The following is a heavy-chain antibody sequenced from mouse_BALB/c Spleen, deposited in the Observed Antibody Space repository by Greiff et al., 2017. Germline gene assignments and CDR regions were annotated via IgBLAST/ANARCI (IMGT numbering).Heavy chain of an antibody. V-gene: IGHV5-9*03. CDR2: ISSGGGNT. J-gene: IGHJ4*01. D-gene: IGHD1-1*01. CDR3: ARWDYGSSSYAMDY. Sequence: DVMLVESGGGLVKPGGSLKLSCAASGFTFSSYTMSWVRQTPEKRLEWVATISSGGGNTYYPDSVKGRFTISRDNAKNNLYLQMSSLRSEDTALYYCARWDYGSSSYAMDYWGQGTSVTVSS. CDR1: GFTFSSYT.